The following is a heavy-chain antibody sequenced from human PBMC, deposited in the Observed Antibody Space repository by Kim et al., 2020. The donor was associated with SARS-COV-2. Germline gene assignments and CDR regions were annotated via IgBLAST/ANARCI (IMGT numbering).Heavy chain of an antibody. CDR2: IIPIFGTA. V-gene: IGHV1-69*13. CDR1: GGTFSSYA. J-gene: IGHJ6*02. D-gene: IGHD3-22*01. Sequence: SVKVSCKASGGTFSSYAISWVRQAPGQGLEWMGGIIPIFGTANFAQKFQGRVTITADESTSTAYMELSSLRSEDTAVYYCARVFYYDSSGYYKGGYYYYGMDVWGQGTTVTVSS. CDR3: ARVFYYDSSGYYKGGYYYYGMDV.